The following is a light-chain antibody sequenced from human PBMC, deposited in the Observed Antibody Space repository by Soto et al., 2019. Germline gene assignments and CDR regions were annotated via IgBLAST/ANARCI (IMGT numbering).Light chain of an antibody. J-gene: IGKJ2*01. CDR1: QSVSSSY. CDR3: QQYGSSPPRYT. Sequence: EIVLTQSPGTLSLSPGERATLSCRASQSVSSSYLAWYQQKPGQAPRLLIYGASSRATGIPDRFSGSGSGTDFTLTISRLEPEDFAVYYCQQYGSSPPRYTFGQGNKLDIK. V-gene: IGKV3-20*01. CDR2: GAS.